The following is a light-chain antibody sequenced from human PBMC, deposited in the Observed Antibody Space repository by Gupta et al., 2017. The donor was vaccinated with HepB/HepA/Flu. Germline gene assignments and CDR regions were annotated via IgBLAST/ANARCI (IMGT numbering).Light chain of an antibody. V-gene: IGKV3-15*01. CDR3: QKYDRARGA. CDR1: QSVSSN. J-gene: IGKJ1*01. CDR2: GAS. Sequence: EIVLTQSPATLSLSPGERAILSCSARQSVSSNIAWVQQKPGHSPRLLIYGASTRATGLPARFSGSASGTEFTLAINSLQSEDFAVYYCQKYDRARGAFGQGTKVEIK.